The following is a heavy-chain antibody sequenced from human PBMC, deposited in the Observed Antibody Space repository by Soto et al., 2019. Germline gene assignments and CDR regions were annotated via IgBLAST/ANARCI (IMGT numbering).Heavy chain of an antibody. CDR1: GFTFSNYW. J-gene: IGHJ4*02. V-gene: IGHV3-7*01. D-gene: IGHD3-10*01. CDR3: ARDVFIHYYGSGSYLDY. Sequence: EVQLVESGGGLVQPGGSLRLSCAASGFTFSNYWMSWVRQAPGKGLEWVANIKQDGSEKYYVDSVKGRFTISRDNAKNSLYLQMNSLRAEDTAVYYCARDVFIHYYGSGSYLDYWGQGTLVTVSS. CDR2: IKQDGSEK.